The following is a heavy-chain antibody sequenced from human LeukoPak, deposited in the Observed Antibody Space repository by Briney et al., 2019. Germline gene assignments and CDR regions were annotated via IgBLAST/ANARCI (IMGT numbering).Heavy chain of an antibody. V-gene: IGHV3-74*01. J-gene: IGHJ4*02. CDR3: ARGSTQYSSGWYGLDY. Sequence: GGSLRLSCAASGFTFSSYWMHWVRQAPGKGLVWVSRVNSDGSSTTYADSGKGRFTISRDNAKNTLYLQMNRLRAEDTAEYYCARGSTQYSSGWYGLDYWGQGTLVTVSS. CDR1: GFTFSSYW. CDR2: VNSDGSST. D-gene: IGHD6-19*01.